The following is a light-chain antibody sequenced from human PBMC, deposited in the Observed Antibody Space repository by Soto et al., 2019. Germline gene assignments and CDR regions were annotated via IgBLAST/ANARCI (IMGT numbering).Light chain of an antibody. V-gene: IGLV2-14*01. Sequence: QSALTQPASVSGSPGQSITISCTGTSSDVGGYNYVSWYQQHPGKAPKLMIYDVNTRPSGVSNRFSGSKSGNTASLTISGLQDEDEADYYCSSYPSSISFGGGTKLTVL. CDR3: SSYPSSIS. CDR1: SSDVGGYNY. J-gene: IGLJ2*01. CDR2: DVN.